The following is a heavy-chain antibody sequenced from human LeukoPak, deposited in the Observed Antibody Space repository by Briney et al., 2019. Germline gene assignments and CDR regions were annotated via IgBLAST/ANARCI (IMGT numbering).Heavy chain of an antibody. J-gene: IGHJ4*02. D-gene: IGHD5-18*01. V-gene: IGHV4-31*03. Sequence: SETLSLTCTVSGGSISSGGYYWSWIRQHPGKGLEWIGYIYYSGSTYYNPSLKSRVTISVDTSKNQFSLKLSSVTAADTAVYYRARDQGGYGVDYWGQGTLVTVSS. CDR1: GGSISSGGYY. CDR3: ARDQGGYGVDY. CDR2: IYYSGST.